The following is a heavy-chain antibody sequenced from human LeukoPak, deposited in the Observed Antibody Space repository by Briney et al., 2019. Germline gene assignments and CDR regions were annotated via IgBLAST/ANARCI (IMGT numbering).Heavy chain of an antibody. Sequence: SETLSLTCTVSGGSISSYYWSWIRQPAGKGLEWIGRIYTSGSTNYNPSLKGRVTMSVDTSKDQFSLKLSSVTAADTAVYYCARDFFPYCSSTSCYYNWFDPWGQGTLVTVSS. D-gene: IGHD2-2*01. V-gene: IGHV4-4*07. CDR1: GGSISSYY. CDR3: ARDFFPYCSSTSCYYNWFDP. CDR2: IYTSGST. J-gene: IGHJ5*02.